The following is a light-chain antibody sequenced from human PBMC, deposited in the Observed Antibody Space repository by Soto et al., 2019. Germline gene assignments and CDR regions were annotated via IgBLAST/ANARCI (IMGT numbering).Light chain of an antibody. J-gene: IGKJ5*01. V-gene: IGKV3-15*01. CDR1: HSVSSN. CDR3: HQYNNWPFT. CDR2: GAS. Sequence: EIVMTQSPATLSVSPGERATFSCRASHSVSSNLAWFQQKPGQAPRLLIYGASTRATGSGSGSGTEVTLTISSLQSGDFAVYFCHQYNNWPFTFGQGTRLEIK.